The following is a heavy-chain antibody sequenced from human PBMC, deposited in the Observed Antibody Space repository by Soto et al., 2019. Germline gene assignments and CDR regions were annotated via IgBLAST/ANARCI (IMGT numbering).Heavy chain of an antibody. V-gene: IGHV2-26*01. D-gene: IGHD5-12*01. CDR1: GFSLSNARMG. CDR3: ARMGNSGYDWSWNEGLGWFDP. Sequence: QVTLKESGPVLVKPTETLTLTCTVSGFSLSNARMGVSWIRQPPGKALEWLAHIFSNDEKSYSTSLKSRLTISKDTSKSQVVLTMTNMDPVDTATYYCARMGNSGYDWSWNEGLGWFDPWGQGTLVTVSS. J-gene: IGHJ5*02. CDR2: IFSNDEK.